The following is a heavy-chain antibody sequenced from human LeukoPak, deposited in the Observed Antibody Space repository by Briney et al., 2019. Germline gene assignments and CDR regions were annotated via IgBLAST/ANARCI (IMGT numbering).Heavy chain of an antibody. D-gene: IGHD3-16*01. CDR2: ISDHGKSR. Sequence: GGSLRLSCAASGFTFSNYEMNWVRQTPGKGLEWVSYISDHGKSRNYVDSVKGRFTISRDNAKNSLYLQMNSLRAEDTAVYYCARGRYYLDYWGQGTLVTVSS. J-gene: IGHJ4*02. CDR1: GFTFSNYE. CDR3: ARGRYYLDY. V-gene: IGHV3-48*03.